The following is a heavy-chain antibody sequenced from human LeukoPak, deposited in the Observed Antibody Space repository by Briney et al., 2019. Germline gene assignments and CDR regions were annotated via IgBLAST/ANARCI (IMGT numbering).Heavy chain of an antibody. J-gene: IGHJ4*02. CDR1: GYTFTSYG. V-gene: IGHV1-18*01. CDR2: ISAYNGNT. Sequence: ASVKVSCKASGYTFTSYGISWVRQAPGQGLEWMGWISAYNGNTNYAQELQGRVTMTTDTSTSTAYMELRSLRSDDTAVYYCARALDYGDYANTFDYWGQGTLVTVSS. CDR3: ARALDYGDYANTFDY. D-gene: IGHD4-17*01.